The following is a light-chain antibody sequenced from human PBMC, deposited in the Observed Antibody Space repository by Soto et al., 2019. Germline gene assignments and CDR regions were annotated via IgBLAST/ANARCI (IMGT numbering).Light chain of an antibody. CDR1: QSVGSY. V-gene: IGKV3-11*01. Sequence: EIVLTQSPATLSLSPGERATLSCRASQSVGSYLAWYQQKPGQAPRLLIYDASNRATGIPARFSGSGSETDFTLTISSLEPEDFAVYYCQNYDSSPYTFGQGTKLEIK. CDR3: QNYDSSPYT. CDR2: DAS. J-gene: IGKJ2*01.